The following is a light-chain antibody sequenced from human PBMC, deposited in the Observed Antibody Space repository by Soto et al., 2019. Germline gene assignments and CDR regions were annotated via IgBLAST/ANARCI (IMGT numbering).Light chain of an antibody. CDR1: QSVATNY. CDR2: GAS. V-gene: IGKV3-20*01. CDR3: QQYGTSPVT. J-gene: IGKJ1*01. Sequence: EIVLTQSPGTLSLSPGDRATLSCRASQSVATNYLAWYQQTPGQAPRLLMYGASSRATDVPDRFSGSRSGTDFTLTISRLEPEDFAVYYCQQYGTSPVTFGQGTKVEIK.